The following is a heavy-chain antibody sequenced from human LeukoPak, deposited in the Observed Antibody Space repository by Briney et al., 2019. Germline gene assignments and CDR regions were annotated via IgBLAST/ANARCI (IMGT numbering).Heavy chain of an antibody. V-gene: IGHV4-31*03. D-gene: IGHD3-3*01. CDR1: GGSISSGGYY. CDR2: IYYSGST. J-gene: IGHJ4*02. Sequence: PSETLSLTCTVSGGSISSGGYYWSWIRQHPGKGLEWIGYIYYSGSTYYNPSLKSRVTISVDTSKNQFSLKLSSVTAADTAVYYCARVLPGTIFGVVSYFDYWGQGTLVTVSS. CDR3: ARVLPGTIFGVVSYFDY.